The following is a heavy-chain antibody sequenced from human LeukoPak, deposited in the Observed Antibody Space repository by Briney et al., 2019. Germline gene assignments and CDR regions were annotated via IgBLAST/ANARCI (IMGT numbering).Heavy chain of an antibody. CDR3: ARSPQAAAAADP. V-gene: IGHV1-18*01. J-gene: IGHJ5*02. Sequence: ASVKVSCKASGYTFTSYGISWVQQAPGQGLEWMGWISAYNGNTNYAQKFQGRVTMTRDMSTSTVYMELSSLRSEDTAVYYCARSPQAAAAADPWGQGTLVTVSS. D-gene: IGHD6-13*01. CDR1: GYTFTSYG. CDR2: ISAYNGNT.